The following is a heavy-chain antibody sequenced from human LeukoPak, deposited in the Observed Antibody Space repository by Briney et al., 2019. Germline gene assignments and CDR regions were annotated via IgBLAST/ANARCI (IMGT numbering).Heavy chain of an antibody. V-gene: IGHV4-39*07. Sequence: PSETLSLTCTVSGGSISSSSYYWGWIRQPPGKGLEWIGCIYYSGSTYYNPSLKSRVTISVDTSKNQFSLKLSSVTAADTAVYYCARERDFWSGYYGNAPNWFDPWGQGTLVTVSS. D-gene: IGHD3-3*01. CDR2: IYYSGST. CDR1: GGSISSSSYY. CDR3: ARERDFWSGYYGNAPNWFDP. J-gene: IGHJ5*02.